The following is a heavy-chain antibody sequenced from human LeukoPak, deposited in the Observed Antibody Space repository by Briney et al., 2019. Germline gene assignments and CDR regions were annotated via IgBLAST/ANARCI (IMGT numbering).Heavy chain of an antibody. D-gene: IGHD3-16*01. Sequence: SVTVSCKASGGTFSSYAISWVRQAPGQGLEWMGGIIPIFGTANYAQKFQGRVTITADESTSTAYMELSSLRSEDTAVYYCARGAGMITFGGVTDEDAFDIWGQGTMVTVSS. CDR2: IIPIFGTA. CDR3: ARGAGMITFGGVTDEDAFDI. J-gene: IGHJ3*02. V-gene: IGHV1-69*13. CDR1: GGTFSSYA.